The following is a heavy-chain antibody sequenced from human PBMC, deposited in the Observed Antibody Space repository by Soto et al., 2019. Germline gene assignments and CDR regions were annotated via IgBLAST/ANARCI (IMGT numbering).Heavy chain of an antibody. Sequence: SETLSLTCAVSGGSISSGGYSWSWIRQPPGKGLEWIGYIYHSGSTYYNPSLKSRVTISVDRSKNQFSLKLSSVTAADTAVYYCARVVVAATGAFDIWGQGTMVTVSS. CDR3: ARVVVAATGAFDI. CDR2: IYHSGST. J-gene: IGHJ3*02. CDR1: GGSISSGGYS. V-gene: IGHV4-30-2*01. D-gene: IGHD2-15*01.